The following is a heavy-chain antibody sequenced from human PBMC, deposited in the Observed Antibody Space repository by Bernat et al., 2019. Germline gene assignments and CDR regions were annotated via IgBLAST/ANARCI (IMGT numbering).Heavy chain of an antibody. V-gene: IGHV3-11*06. CDR1: GFTFSDYY. Sequence: QVQLVESGGGLVKPGGSLRLSCAASGFTFSDYYMSWIRQAPGKGLEWVSYISSSSYTNYADSVKGRFTISRDNAKNSLYLQMNSLRAEDTAVYYCARDRYDDYIWGSYRPFDYWGQGTLVTVSS. CDR3: ARDRYDDYIWGSYRPFDY. J-gene: IGHJ4*02. D-gene: IGHD3-16*02. CDR2: ISSSSYT.